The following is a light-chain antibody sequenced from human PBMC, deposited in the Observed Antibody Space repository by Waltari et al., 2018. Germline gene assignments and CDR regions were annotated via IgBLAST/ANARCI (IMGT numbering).Light chain of an antibody. V-gene: IGLV2-8*01. J-gene: IGLJ3*02. Sequence: QSALTQPPSASGSPGQSVTISCTGTSSDVGNYKYVSWYQQHPGKAPKLMIYDVSQRPPGIPDRFSGSKSGNTASLTVSGLQAEDEADYYCSSYAGSNNRVFGGGTKLTVL. CDR1: SSDVGNYKY. CDR2: DVS. CDR3: SSYAGSNNRV.